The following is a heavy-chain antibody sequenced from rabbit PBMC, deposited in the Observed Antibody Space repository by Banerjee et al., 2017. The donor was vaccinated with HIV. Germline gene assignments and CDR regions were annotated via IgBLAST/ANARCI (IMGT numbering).Heavy chain of an antibody. CDR1: GFSFSNKYV. CDR3: ARDDWAGVGYNL. D-gene: IGHD1-1*01. Sequence: QEQLEESGGDLVKPEGSLTLTCTASGFSFSNKYVMCWVRQAPGKGLEWIGCIGTGSGSAYYANWAKGRFTISKTSSTTVTLQMTSLTAADTATYFCARDDWAGVGYNLWGPGTLVTVS. V-gene: IGHV1S45*01. CDR2: IGTGSGSA. J-gene: IGHJ4*01.